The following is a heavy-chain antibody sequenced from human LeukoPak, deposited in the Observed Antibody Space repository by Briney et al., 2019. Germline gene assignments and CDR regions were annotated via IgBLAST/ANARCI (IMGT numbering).Heavy chain of an antibody. CDR2: ISGSGGST. V-gene: IGHV3-23*01. J-gene: IGHJ5*02. D-gene: IGHD6-19*01. Sequence: GGSLRLSCAASGFTFSSYAMSWVRQAPGKGLEWVSAISGSGGSTYYADSVKGRFTISRDNSKNTLYLQMGSLRAEDTAVYYCAKVFQSSGWLLPYDPWGQGTLVTVSS. CDR3: AKVFQSSGWLLPYDP. CDR1: GFTFSSYA.